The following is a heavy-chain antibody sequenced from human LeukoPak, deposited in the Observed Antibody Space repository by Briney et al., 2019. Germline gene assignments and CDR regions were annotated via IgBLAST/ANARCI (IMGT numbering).Heavy chain of an antibody. Sequence: PGGSLRLSCTTSGFTFGDYAMTWVRQAPGKGMERVGFIRIKTLGETTLYAASVKGRFTISRDDSKGIAYLQMNSLKTEDSAVYYCTRDYQNEYWGQGTLVTVSS. CDR2: IRIKTLGETT. CDR3: TRDYQNEY. V-gene: IGHV3-49*04. J-gene: IGHJ1*01. CDR1: GFTFGDYA. D-gene: IGHD3-16*02.